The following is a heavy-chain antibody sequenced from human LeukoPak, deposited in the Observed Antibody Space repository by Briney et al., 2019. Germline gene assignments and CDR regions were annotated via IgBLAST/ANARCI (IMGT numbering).Heavy chain of an antibody. J-gene: IGHJ6*03. CDR1: EFTFRSFA. CDR2: ISGGGGST. Sequence: GGSLRLSCGASEFTFRSFAMNWVRQAPGKGLEWVSTISGGGGSTYYADSVKGRFAVSRDNLNNTLYLQMNSLRAEDTAVYYCAKVRGTYYYMDVWGKGTTVTASS. V-gene: IGHV3-23*01. CDR3: AKVRGTYYYMDV.